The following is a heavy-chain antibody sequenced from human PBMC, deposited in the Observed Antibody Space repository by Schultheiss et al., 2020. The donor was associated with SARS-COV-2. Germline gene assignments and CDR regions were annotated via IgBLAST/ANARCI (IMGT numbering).Heavy chain of an antibody. V-gene: IGHV4-59*08. Sequence: SETLSLTCTVSGGSISSYYWSWIRQPPGKGLEWIGEINHSGSTNYNPSLKSRVTISVDKSKNQFSLKLSSVTAADTAVYYCARQGAVAGTVLFDYWGQGTLVTVSS. CDR2: INHSGST. CDR1: GGSISSYY. D-gene: IGHD6-19*01. CDR3: ARQGAVAGTVLFDY. J-gene: IGHJ4*02.